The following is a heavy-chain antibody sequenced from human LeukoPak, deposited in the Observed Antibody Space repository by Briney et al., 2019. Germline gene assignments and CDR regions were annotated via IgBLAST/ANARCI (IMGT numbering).Heavy chain of an antibody. Sequence: PGGSLRLSCAASGFTFSDYYMSWIRQAPGKGLEWVSYISSSSSYTNYADSVKGRFTISRDNAKNSLYLQMNSLRAEDTAVYYCARPLRYSSGWETTYDYWGQGKLVTVSS. CDR2: ISSSSSYT. CDR3: ARPLRYSSGWETTYDY. CDR1: GFTFSDYY. V-gene: IGHV3-11*06. D-gene: IGHD6-19*01. J-gene: IGHJ4*02.